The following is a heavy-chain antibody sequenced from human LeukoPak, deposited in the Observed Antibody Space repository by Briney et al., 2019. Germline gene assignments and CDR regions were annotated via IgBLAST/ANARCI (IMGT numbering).Heavy chain of an antibody. D-gene: IGHD3-10*01. V-gene: IGHV1-46*01. J-gene: IGHJ4*02. CDR3: ARDCSSVRGVPSYYFDY. Sequence: GASVKVFCKASGGTFSSYAISWVRQAPGQGLEWMGIINPSGGSTSYAQKFQGRVTMTRDTSTSTVYMELSSLRSEDTAVYYCARDCSSVRGVPSYYFDYWGQGTLVTVSS. CDR1: GGTFSSYA. CDR2: INPSGGST.